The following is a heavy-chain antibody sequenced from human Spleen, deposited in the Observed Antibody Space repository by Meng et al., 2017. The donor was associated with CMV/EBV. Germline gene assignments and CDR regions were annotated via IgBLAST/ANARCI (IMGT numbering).Heavy chain of an antibody. CDR3: AVSGWYVGFDY. V-gene: IGHV1-2*02. CDR1: GYTFTGYY. CDR2: INTNSGGT. J-gene: IGHJ4*02. D-gene: IGHD6-19*01. Sequence: ASLKVSCKASGYTFTGYYMHWVRQAPGQGLEWMGWINTNSGGTNYAQKFQGRVTMTRDTSISTAYMELSRLRSDDTAVYYCAVSGWYVGFDYWAQGTLVTVSS.